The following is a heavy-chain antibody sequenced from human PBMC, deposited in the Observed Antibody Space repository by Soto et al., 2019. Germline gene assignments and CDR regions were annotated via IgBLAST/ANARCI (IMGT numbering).Heavy chain of an antibody. CDR3: ARQLGLWQPLDY. J-gene: IGHJ4*02. CDR2: SYYSGNT. D-gene: IGHD1-1*01. Sequence: QVQLQESGPRLVKPSETLSLTCSVSGGSMRDYYWSWIRQSPGKGPEWIGYSYYSGNTNYNPSLNSRVTISVDMPKSLFSLKLNSVTAADTAVYYCARQLGLWQPLDYWGRGTLVTVSS. V-gene: IGHV4-59*01. CDR1: GGSMRDYY.